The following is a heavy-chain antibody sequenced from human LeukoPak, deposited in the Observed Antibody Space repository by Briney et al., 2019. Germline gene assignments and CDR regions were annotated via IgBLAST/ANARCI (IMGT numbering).Heavy chain of an antibody. Sequence: SETLSLTCAVYGGSFSGYYWSWIRQPPGKGLEWIGEINHSGSTNYNPSLKSRVTISVDTSKNQFSLKLSSVTAADTAVYYCARGRWEPLDLDYRGQGTLVTVSS. J-gene: IGHJ4*02. V-gene: IGHV4-34*01. CDR1: GGSFSGYY. D-gene: IGHD1-26*01. CDR3: ARGRWEPLDLDY. CDR2: INHSGST.